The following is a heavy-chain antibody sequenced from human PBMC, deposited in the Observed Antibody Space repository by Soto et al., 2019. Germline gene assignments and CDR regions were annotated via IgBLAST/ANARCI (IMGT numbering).Heavy chain of an antibody. CDR1: GYTFTSYD. CDR2: MNPNSGKT. CDR3: ARRLRGRYNRFDP. D-gene: IGHD4-17*01. Sequence: QVQLVQSGAEVKKPGASVKVSCKASGYTFTSYDINWVRQATGQGLEWMGWMNPNSGKTGYAQKFQGRVTMTRRTSISTAYMELSSLRSEDKAVYYCARRLRGRYNRFDPWGQGTLVTVSS. V-gene: IGHV1-8*01. J-gene: IGHJ5*02.